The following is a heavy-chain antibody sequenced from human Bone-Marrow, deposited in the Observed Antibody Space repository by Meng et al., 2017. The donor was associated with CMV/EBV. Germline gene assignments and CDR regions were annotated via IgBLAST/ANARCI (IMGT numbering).Heavy chain of an antibody. V-gene: IGHV3-11*04. CDR1: GFTFSDYY. CDR3: ARGGRRSSFTYYYYGMDV. Sequence: GESLKISCAASGFTFSDYYMSWIRQAPGKGLEWVSYISSSGSTIYYADSVKGRFTISRDNAKNTLYLQMNSLRAEDTAVYYCARGGRRSSFTYYYYGMDVWGQGTTVTGSS. D-gene: IGHD1-1*01. J-gene: IGHJ6*02. CDR2: ISSSGSTI.